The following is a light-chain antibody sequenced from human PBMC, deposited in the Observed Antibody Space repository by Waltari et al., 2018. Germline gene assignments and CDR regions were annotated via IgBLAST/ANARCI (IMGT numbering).Light chain of an antibody. CDR3: CSHTGRYTSVV. V-gene: IGLV2-11*01. J-gene: IGLJ3*02. Sequence: SALTQPRSVSGSPGQSVTISCAGTSSGVGVYLYVAWFQQYSGKAPNLIIYDGANRPSGVPDRFSGSRSDNTASLTISGLPHEDEADYYCCSHTGRYTSVVFGGGTKLTVL. CDR2: DGA. CDR1: SSGVGVYLY.